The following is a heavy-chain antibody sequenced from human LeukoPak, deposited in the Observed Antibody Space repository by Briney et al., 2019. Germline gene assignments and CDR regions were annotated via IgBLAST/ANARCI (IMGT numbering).Heavy chain of an antibody. V-gene: IGHV3-23*01. D-gene: IGHD3-22*01. J-gene: IGHJ4*02. CDR2: ISGSGGST. CDR1: GFTFSSYA. CDR3: AKAPSDSSGYYYAVSDY. Sequence: TGGSPRLSCAASGFTFSSYAMSWVRQAPGKGLEWVSAISGSGGSTYYADSVKGRFTISRDNSKNTLYLQMNSLRAEDTAVYYCAKAPSDSSGYYYAVSDYWGQGTLVTVSS.